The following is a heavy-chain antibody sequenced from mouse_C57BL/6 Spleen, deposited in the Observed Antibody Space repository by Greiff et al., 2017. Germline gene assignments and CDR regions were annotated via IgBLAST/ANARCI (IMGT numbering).Heavy chain of an antibody. V-gene: IGHV5-15*04. CDR1: GFTFSDYG. Sequence: EVKLVESGGGLVQPGGSLKLSCAASGFTFSDYGMAWVRQAPRKGPEWVAFISNLAYSIYYADTVTGRFTISRENAKNTLYLEMSSLRSEDTAMYYCARGGANWDWYFDVWGTGTTVTVSS. J-gene: IGHJ1*03. CDR2: ISNLAYSI. D-gene: IGHD4-1*02. CDR3: ARGGANWDWYFDV.